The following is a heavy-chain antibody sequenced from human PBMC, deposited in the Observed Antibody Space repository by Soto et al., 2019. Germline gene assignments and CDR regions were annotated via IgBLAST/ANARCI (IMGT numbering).Heavy chain of an antibody. CDR2: INAGNGNT. D-gene: IGHD6-19*01. CDR3: AREGIAVAGCFDY. J-gene: IGHJ4*02. Sequence: VKVSCKASGYTFTSYAMHWVRQAPGQRLEWMGWINAGNGNTKYSQKFQGRVTITRDTSASTAYMELSSLRSEDTAVYYCAREGIAVAGCFDYWGQGTLVTVSS. CDR1: GYTFTSYA. V-gene: IGHV1-3*01.